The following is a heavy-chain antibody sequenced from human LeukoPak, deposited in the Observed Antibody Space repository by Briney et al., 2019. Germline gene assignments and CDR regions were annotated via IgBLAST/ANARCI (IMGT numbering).Heavy chain of an antibody. CDR2: IYTSGST. CDR1: GGSISSYY. CDR3: ARHNYDSSGYYSRPYYFDY. Sequence: SETLSLTCTVSGGSISSYYWSWIRQPAGKGLEWIGRIYTSGSTNYNPSLKSRVTMSVDTSKNQFSLKLSSVTAADTAVYYCARHNYDSSGYYSRPYYFDYWGQGTLVTVSS. D-gene: IGHD3-22*01. J-gene: IGHJ4*02. V-gene: IGHV4-4*07.